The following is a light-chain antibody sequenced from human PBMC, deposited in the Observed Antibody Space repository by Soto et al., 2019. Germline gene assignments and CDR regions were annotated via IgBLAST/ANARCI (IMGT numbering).Light chain of an antibody. J-gene: IGKJ1*01. V-gene: IGKV3-11*01. CDR2: DAS. Sequence: EIVLTQSPATLSLSPGERATLFCRASQSFTTSQLAWYQQRPGQAPRLLIYDASNRATGIPARFSGSGSGTDFTLTISSLEPEDFAVYYCQQRSNWPWTFGQGTKVDIK. CDR1: QSFTTSQ. CDR3: QQRSNWPWT.